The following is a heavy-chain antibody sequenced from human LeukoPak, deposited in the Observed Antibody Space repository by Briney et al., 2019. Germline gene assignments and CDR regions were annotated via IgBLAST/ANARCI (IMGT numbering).Heavy chain of an antibody. V-gene: IGHV5-51*01. CDR1: GYSFASFW. CDR3: ARPATGDQGGY. CDR2: IYPGDSDT. D-gene: IGHD2-21*02. J-gene: IGHJ4*02. Sequence: GASLQISCKDSGYSFASFWIGWVRQLPTKGLEWMGIIYPGDSDTRYSPSFQGQVTISADKSISTAYLQWSSLKASDSAIYYCARPATGDQGGYWGQGTLVTVSS.